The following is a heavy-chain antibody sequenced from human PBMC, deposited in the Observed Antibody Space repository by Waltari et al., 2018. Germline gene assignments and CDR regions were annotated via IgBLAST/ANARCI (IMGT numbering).Heavy chain of an antibody. CDR3: ARDLTGSDPHTDP. CDR1: GGSVSSGSYY. V-gene: IGHV4-61*01. CDR2: IYYSGST. D-gene: IGHD1-26*01. J-gene: IGHJ5*02. Sequence: QVQLQESGPGLVKPSETQSLTCTVSGGSVSSGSYYWSWIRQPPGKGLEWIGYIYYSGSTNYNPSLKSRVTISVDTSKNQFSLKLSSVTAADTAVYYCARDLTGSDPHTDPWGQGTLVTVSS.